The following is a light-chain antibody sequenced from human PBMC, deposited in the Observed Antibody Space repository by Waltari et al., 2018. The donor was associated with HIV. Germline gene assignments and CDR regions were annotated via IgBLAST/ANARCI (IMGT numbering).Light chain of an antibody. CDR3: QYYGTSPTS. Sequence: DIVLTQSPGTLSLSPGERATLSCRASQSVNRNYSAWYQQTPGQAPRLLIYDSSTRATGIPDRFSASGSGTDFTLTINRLEPEDFALYFCQYYGTSPTSFGQGTKLEIK. CDR1: QSVNRNY. CDR2: DSS. J-gene: IGKJ2*01. V-gene: IGKV3-20*01.